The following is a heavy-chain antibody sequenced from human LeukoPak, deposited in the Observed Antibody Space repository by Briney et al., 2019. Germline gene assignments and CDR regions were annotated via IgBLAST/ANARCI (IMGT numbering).Heavy chain of an antibody. CDR2: ISSSTIYI. Sequence: GGSLRLSCVASGFXFSSYSINWVRQAPGKGLKWVSSISSSTIYIYYADSVKGRFTISRDNAKNSLYLQMNSLRAEDTAVYYCARDDPYYYDSSGYYGMDVWGQGSTVTVSS. CDR3: ARDDPYYYDSSGYYGMDV. D-gene: IGHD3-22*01. V-gene: IGHV3-21*01. J-gene: IGHJ6*02. CDR1: GFXFSSYS.